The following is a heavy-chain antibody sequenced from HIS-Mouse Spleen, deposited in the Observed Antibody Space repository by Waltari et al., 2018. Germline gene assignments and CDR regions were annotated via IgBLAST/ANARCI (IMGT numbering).Heavy chain of an antibody. V-gene: IGHV4-39*07. Sequence: QLQLQESGPGRVKPSETLSLTCTVSGGPISSCSNYWGWLRQPPGKGLEWIGSIYYSGSTYYNPSLKSRVTISVDTSKNQFSLKLSSVTAADTAVYYCAREIPYSSSWYDWYFDLWGRGTLVTVSS. CDR2: IYYSGST. CDR1: GGPISSCSNY. D-gene: IGHD6-13*01. CDR3: AREIPYSSSWYDWYFDL. J-gene: IGHJ2*01.